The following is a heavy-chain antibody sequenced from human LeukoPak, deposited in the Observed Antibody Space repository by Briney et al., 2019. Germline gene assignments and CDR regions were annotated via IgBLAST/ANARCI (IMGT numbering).Heavy chain of an antibody. CDR1: GLTLSTFW. Sequence: GGSLRLSCAASGLTLSTFWMHWLRHAPGEGLVWVSRINTDGSVTNYADSVEGRFTISRDNDKNMLYLQMNDLRAEDTAVYYCVTDRYSDSAFGDWGQGTLVTVCS. V-gene: IGHV3-74*01. J-gene: IGHJ4*02. CDR3: VTDRYSDSAFGD. CDR2: INTDGSVT. D-gene: IGHD1-26*01.